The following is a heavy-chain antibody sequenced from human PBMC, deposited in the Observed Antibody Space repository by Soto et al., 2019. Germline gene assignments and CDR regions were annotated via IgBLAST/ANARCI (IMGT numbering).Heavy chain of an antibody. J-gene: IGHJ5*02. CDR1: GFTFSSYG. CDR3: ARGCLNYDFWSGSWFDP. V-gene: IGHV3-33*01. Sequence: ALRLSCAASGFTFSSYGMHWVRQAPGKGLEWVAVIWYDGSNKYYADSVKGRFTISRDNSKNTLYLQMNSLRAEDTAVYYCARGCLNYDFWSGSWFDPWGQGTLVTVSS. D-gene: IGHD3-3*01. CDR2: IWYDGSNK.